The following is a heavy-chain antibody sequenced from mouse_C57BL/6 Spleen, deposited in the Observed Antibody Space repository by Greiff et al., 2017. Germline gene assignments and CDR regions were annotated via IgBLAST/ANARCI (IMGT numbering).Heavy chain of an antibody. D-gene: IGHD4-1*01. CDR1: GYTFTSYW. J-gene: IGHJ4*01. CDR3: ARDRLGPGYAMEY. V-gene: IGHV1-53*01. CDR2: INPSNGGT. Sequence: QVQLQQPGPELVKPGASVKLSCKASGYTFTSYWMHWVQQRPGQGLEWIGNINPSNGGTNYNEKFKSKATLTVDKSSSTTYRQLSSLPAEDSAVYDSARDRLGPGYAMEYWGQGTSVTVSS.